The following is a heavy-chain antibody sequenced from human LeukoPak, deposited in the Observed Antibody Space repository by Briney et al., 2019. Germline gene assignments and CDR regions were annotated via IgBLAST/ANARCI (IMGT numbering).Heavy chain of an antibody. CDR1: GGSISSSNW. D-gene: IGHD1-20*01. CDR3: ASGSITGTTGFDY. Sequence: SGTLSLTCAVSGGSISSSNWWSWVRQPPGKGLEWIGEIYHSGSTNYNPSLKSRVTISVDTSKNQFSLKLSSVTAADTAVYYCASGSITGTTGFDYWGQGTLVTVSS. V-gene: IGHV4-4*02. CDR2: IYHSGST. J-gene: IGHJ4*02.